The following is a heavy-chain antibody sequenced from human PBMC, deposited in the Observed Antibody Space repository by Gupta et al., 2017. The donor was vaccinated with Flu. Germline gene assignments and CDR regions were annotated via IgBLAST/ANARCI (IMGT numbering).Heavy chain of an antibody. CDR3: AKDHNRVGGTSVC. V-gene: IGHV3-23*01. CDR2: ITGIVATS. J-gene: IGHJ4*02. D-gene: IGHD3-10*01. CDR1: GFTFDSYA. Sequence: ASGFTFDSYAMSWVRQAPGKGLEWVSTITGIVATSYYADSVKGRFTISRDNSKNTLYLQMESLSIEDTAVYYCAKDHNRVGGTSVCWGQGTLVLVSS.